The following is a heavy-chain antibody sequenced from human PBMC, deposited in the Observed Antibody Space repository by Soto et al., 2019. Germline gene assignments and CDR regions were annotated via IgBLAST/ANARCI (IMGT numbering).Heavy chain of an antibody. CDR1: GGSISSYY. CDR3: ARAPIVGATRWIDY. V-gene: IGHV4-59*01. Sequence: KPSETLSLTCTVSGGSISSYYWSWIRQPPGKGLEWIGYIYYSGSTNYNPSLKSRVTISVDTSKNQFSLKLSSVTAADTAVYYCARAPIVGATRWIDYWGQGTLVTGSS. J-gene: IGHJ4*02. D-gene: IGHD1-26*01. CDR2: IYYSGST.